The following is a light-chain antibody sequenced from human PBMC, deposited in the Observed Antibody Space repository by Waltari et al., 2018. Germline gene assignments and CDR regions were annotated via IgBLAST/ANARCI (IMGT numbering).Light chain of an antibody. J-gene: IGKJ3*01. Sequence: DIQMTQSPSTLSASVGDRVTITCRASHSIRTWLAWYQQKPGTSPKLPIYVASSLENGVPSRFSGSGSGTEFTLTISSLPPDDFATYYCQHFNTYPIPFGRATKVDI. CDR3: QHFNTYPIP. CDR2: VAS. CDR1: HSIRTW. V-gene: IGKV1-5*03.